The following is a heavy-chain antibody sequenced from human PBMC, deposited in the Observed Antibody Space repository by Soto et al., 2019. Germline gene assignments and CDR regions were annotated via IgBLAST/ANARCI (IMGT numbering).Heavy chain of an antibody. D-gene: IGHD1-7*01. V-gene: IGHV6-1*01. J-gene: IGHJ6*03. CDR1: GDSVSSNSAA. CDR2: TYYRSRWYN. Sequence: SHTLSLTGVISGDSVSSNSAAWNWIRQSPSRGLEWLGRTYYRSRWYNDYTVSVRSRITVNADTSKNQFSLHLNSVTPEDTAVYYCAGTSSLQLYYMDVWDKGTTVTVSS. CDR3: AGTSSLQLYYMDV.